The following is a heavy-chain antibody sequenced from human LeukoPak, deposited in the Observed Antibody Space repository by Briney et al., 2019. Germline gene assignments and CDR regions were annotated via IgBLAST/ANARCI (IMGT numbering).Heavy chain of an antibody. D-gene: IGHD3-22*01. CDR1: GGSISSYY. CDR2: IYNSGST. V-gene: IGHV4-4*07. Sequence: SETLSLTCTVSGGSISSYYWSWIRQPAGKGLEWIGRIYNSGSTNYNPSLKRRVTMSVDTSKNQFSLKLSSVTAADTAVYYCARDQPPNYYDSSGHLDYYYYGMDVWGQGTTVTVSS. J-gene: IGHJ6*02. CDR3: ARDQPPNYYDSSGHLDYYYYGMDV.